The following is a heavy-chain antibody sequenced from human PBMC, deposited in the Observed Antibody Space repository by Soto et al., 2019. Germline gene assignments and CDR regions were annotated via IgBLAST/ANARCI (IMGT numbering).Heavy chain of an antibody. J-gene: IGHJ4*02. CDR1: GGTFSNYA. CDR3: AAYSDFAY. CDR2: IIPIFGTA. V-gene: IGHV1-69*01. D-gene: IGHD4-4*01. Sequence: QVQLVQSGAEVKKPGSSVKVSCKASGGTFSNYAINWVRQAPGQGLEWMGGIIPIFGTANYAQKCQGRVTITAHESTSTAYMALSSLRSEDTAVYYWAAYSDFAYWGQGTLVTVSS.